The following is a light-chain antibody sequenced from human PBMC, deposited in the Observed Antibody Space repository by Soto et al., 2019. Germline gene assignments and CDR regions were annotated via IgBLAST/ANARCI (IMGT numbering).Light chain of an antibody. CDR3: SSYTTSSTRV. V-gene: IGLV2-14*01. J-gene: IGLJ1*01. CDR1: SSDVGGYNY. CDR2: EVT. Sequence: QSVLTRPASVSGSPGQSITISCTGTSSDVGGYNYVSWYQQHPGKAPKLIIYEVTHRPPGVSSRFYAPRSGNTASLTISGLQAEDEADYYCSSYTTSSTRVFGTGTKVTVL.